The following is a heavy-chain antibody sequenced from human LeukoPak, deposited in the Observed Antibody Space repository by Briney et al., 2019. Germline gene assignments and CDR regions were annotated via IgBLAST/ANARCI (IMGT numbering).Heavy chain of an antibody. V-gene: IGHV1-24*01. CDR2: FEPKDGET. D-gene: IGHD3-10*01. Sequence: GASVKVSCKVSGYTLSELSMHWVRQAPGKGLEWMGGFEPKDGETIYAQKFQGSVTMTEDTSTDTAYMELSSLRSEDTAVYYCATRVGYGSGSDPLGGWFDPWGQGTLVTVSS. CDR3: ATRVGYGSGSDPLGGWFDP. J-gene: IGHJ5*02. CDR1: GYTLSELS.